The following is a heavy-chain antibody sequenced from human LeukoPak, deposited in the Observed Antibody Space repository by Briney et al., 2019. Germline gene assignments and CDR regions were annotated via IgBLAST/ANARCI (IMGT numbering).Heavy chain of an antibody. V-gene: IGHV3-23*01. D-gene: IGHD3-22*01. J-gene: IGHJ4*02. Sequence: GGSLRLSCAASGFTFSSYAMSWVRQAPGKGLEWVSAISGGGGNTYYADSVKGRFTISRDNSKNTLYLQMNSLRAEDTAVYYCAKGGLYYYDPPGSDWGQGTLVTVSS. CDR3: AKGGLYYYDPPGSD. CDR1: GFTFSSYA. CDR2: ISGGGGNT.